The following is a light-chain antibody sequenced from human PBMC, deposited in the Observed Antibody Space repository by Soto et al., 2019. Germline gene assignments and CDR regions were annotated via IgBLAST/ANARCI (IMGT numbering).Light chain of an antibody. CDR1: QTISSW. J-gene: IGKJ1*01. CDR2: NSS. CDR3: KHSNSHSEA. Sequence: DIQMTQSPSTLYRSLGDRVTIICRASQTISSWSSWYQHKPGKAPKLLIYNSSTLKSGVPSRFSASGPGTESPLPISTLKPDNFATYTCKHSNSHSEAFGQGTKVDI. V-gene: IGKV1-5*03.